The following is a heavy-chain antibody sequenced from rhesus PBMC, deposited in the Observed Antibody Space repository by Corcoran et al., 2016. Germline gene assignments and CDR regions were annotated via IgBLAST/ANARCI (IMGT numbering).Heavy chain of an antibody. Sequence: EVQLVQSGAEVKRPGESLKISCKTSGYSFPRYWVCWVRSMPGKGLEGRGAIDPSDSDTRYSPSFQGQVTITADKAISTAYLQWSSLKASDSATYYCAKESAAADHFDYWGQGVLVTVSS. CDR2: IDPSDSDT. CDR1: GYSFPRYW. V-gene: IGHV5-2*01. D-gene: IGHD6-31*01. CDR3: AKESAAADHFDY. J-gene: IGHJ4*01.